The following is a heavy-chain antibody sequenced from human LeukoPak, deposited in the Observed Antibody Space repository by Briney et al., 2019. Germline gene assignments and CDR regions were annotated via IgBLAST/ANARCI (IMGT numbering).Heavy chain of an antibody. V-gene: IGHV4-38-2*02. CDR2: IYHSGST. CDR3: ASRSPYYYYMDV. Sequence: SETLSLTCTVSGYSISSGYYWGWIRQPPGKGLEWIGSIYHSGSTYYNPSLKSRVTISVDTSKNQFSLKLSSVTAADTAVYYCASRSPYYYYMDVWGKGTTVTVSS. J-gene: IGHJ6*03. CDR1: GYSISSGYY.